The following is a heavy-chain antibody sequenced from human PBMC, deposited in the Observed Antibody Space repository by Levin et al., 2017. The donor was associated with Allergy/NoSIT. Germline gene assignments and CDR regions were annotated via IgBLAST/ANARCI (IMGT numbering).Heavy chain of an antibody. D-gene: IGHD4-23*01. Sequence: GGSLRLSCQASGYSFTSYWFGWVRQRPGKGLEWMGLIFPSDSDTRVSPSFQGQIIMSVDKSISTAYLQWSSLQASDSAMYYCARRDSDGSNSFDYWGQGTLVTVSS. CDR2: IFPSDSDT. CDR1: GYSFTSYW. J-gene: IGHJ4*02. CDR3: ARRDSDGSNSFDY. V-gene: IGHV5-51*01.